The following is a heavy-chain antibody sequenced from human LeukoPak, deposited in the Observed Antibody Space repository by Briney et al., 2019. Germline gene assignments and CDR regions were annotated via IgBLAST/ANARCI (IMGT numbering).Heavy chain of an antibody. V-gene: IGHV5-51*01. Sequence: GEAPKIFRWGFGYSFTSYWNGWVRQMSGEGLEWMGIIYPGDSDTRYSPAFQGQVTISADKSISTAYLQWSSLKASDTAMYYCARLPYCSSTSCPTKSWFDPWGQGTLVTVSS. CDR2: IYPGDSDT. J-gene: IGHJ5*02. D-gene: IGHD2-2*01. CDR1: GYSFTSYW. CDR3: ARLPYCSSTSCPTKSWFDP.